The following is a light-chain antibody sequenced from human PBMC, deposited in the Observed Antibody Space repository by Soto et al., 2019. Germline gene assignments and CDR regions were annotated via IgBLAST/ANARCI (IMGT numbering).Light chain of an antibody. Sequence: DAVVIHYQVSLPVTLGQPASISCSSNQSLVHSDGIAYFSWFQQRPGRSPRRLIYKVSNRDSGVPARFSGSGSGTDFALKISRVEAEDVGLYYCMQGTHRLIPFGQGTLLAIK. CDR3: MQGTHRLIP. V-gene: IGKV2-30*02. CDR1: QSLVHSDGIAY. CDR2: KVS. J-gene: IGKJ5*01.